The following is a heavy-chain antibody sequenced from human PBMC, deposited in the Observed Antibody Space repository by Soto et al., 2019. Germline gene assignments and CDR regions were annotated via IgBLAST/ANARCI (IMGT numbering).Heavy chain of an antibody. J-gene: IGHJ4*02. CDR2: IRSEANGGTT. V-gene: IGHV3-49*04. CDR3: TRVGKFDY. Sequence: GGSLRLSCTGSGFTFADYTMSWVRQAPGKGLEWVGLIRSEANGGTTHYASAVHGGFIISRDDSRGIAFLQMNNLKSEDTAVYYGTRVGKFDYWGQGTLVTVSS. D-gene: IGHD7-27*01. CDR1: GFTFADYT.